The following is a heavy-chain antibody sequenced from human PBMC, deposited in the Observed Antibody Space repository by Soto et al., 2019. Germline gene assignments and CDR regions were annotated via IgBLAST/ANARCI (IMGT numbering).Heavy chain of an antibody. D-gene: IGHD3-10*01. J-gene: IGHJ4*02. CDR3: AREYGSGAYPN. V-gene: IGHV1-46*01. Sequence: GASVKVSCKASGYTFSTYYMHWVRQAPGQGYEWMGIINPSGGSTTYAQKFQGRVTITRDTSTTTVYMEMSSLRSEDTALYYCAREYGSGAYPNWGQGTLVTVSS. CDR1: GYTFSTYY. CDR2: INPSGGST.